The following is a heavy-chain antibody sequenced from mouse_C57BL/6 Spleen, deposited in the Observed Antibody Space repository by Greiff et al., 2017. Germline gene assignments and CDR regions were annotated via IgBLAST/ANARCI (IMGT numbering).Heavy chain of an antibody. Sequence: QVQLQQSGAELVRPGSSVKLSCKASGYTFTSYWMDWVKQRPGQGLEWIGNIYPSDSETHYNQKFKDKATLTVDKSSSTAYMQLSSLTSEDSAVYYCARGDNYYGSSTGYFDVWGTGTTVTVSS. CDR1: GYTFTSYW. CDR3: ARGDNYYGSSTGYFDV. J-gene: IGHJ1*03. V-gene: IGHV1-61*01. CDR2: IYPSDSET. D-gene: IGHD1-1*01.